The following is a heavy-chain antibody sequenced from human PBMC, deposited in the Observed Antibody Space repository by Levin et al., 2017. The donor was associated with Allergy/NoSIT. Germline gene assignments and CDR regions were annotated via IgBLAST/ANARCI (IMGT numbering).Heavy chain of an antibody. D-gene: IGHD3-16*01. CDR3: TKGGDMDV. V-gene: IGHV3-30*18. CDR2: ITSAGTNK. Sequence: SCAASGLIFSSYGMYWVRQAPGKGLEWVALITSAGTNKYYLDSVRGRFTISRDNSKNTLYLQMNSLRVEDTAVYYCTKGGDMDVWGKGTTVTVSS. J-gene: IGHJ6*03. CDR1: GLIFSSYG.